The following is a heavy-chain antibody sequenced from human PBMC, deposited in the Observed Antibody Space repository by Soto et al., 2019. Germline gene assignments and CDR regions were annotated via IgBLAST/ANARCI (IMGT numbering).Heavy chain of an antibody. Sequence: EVQLVESGGGLVKPGGALRLSCAASGFTFSRYGMNWVRQSPGKGLELVSSISGLSSYIYYADSVKGRFTVSRDNAKNSLYVQMNSLRAEDTAVYYCARDPHQRLADSYCYGRDVWGQGTTVIVSS. V-gene: IGHV3-21*02. J-gene: IGHJ6*02. CDR2: ISGLSSYI. D-gene: IGHD6-25*01. CDR1: GFTFSRYG. CDR3: ARDPHQRLADSYCYGRDV.